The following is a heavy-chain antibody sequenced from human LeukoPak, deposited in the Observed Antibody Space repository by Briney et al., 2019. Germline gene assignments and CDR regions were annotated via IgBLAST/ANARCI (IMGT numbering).Heavy chain of an antibody. CDR3: ARGPVTIFGVVIIPDYFDY. D-gene: IGHD3-3*01. CDR2: IYTCWST. V-gene: IGHV4-4*07. Sequence: PPETLSLTCTVSGGSISSYYWSWIRQPAGKGLEWIGRIYTCWSTNYNPSLKSRVTISVDKTKNQFSLKLSSVTAADTAVYYCARGPVTIFGVVIIPDYFDYWGQGTLVTVSS. J-gene: IGHJ4*02. CDR1: GGSISSYY.